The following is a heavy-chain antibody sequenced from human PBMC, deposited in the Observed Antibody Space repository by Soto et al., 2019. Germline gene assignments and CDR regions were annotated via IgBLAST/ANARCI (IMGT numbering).Heavy chain of an antibody. V-gene: IGHV4-30-2*01. Sequence: SETLSLTCGVSGGSISSGGYSWSWIRQPPGKGLEWIGYIYHSGSTYYNPSLKSRVTISVDRSKNQFSLKLSSVTAADTAVYYCARVRGPYCGGYCYPPTPNWFDPWGQGTLVTVSS. D-gene: IGHD2-21*02. CDR2: IYHSGST. J-gene: IGHJ5*02. CDR1: GGSISSGGYS. CDR3: ARVRGPYCGGYCYPPTPNWFDP.